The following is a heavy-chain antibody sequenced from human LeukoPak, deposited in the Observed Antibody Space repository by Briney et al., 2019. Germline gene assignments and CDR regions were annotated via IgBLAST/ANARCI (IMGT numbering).Heavy chain of an antibody. V-gene: IGHV3-30*02. J-gene: IGHJ4*02. CDR1: GFTFSSYG. CDR3: ATRRFGELTY. CDR2: IRSDGSNK. Sequence: PGGSLRLSCAASGFTFSSYGIHWVRQAPGKGLEWVAFIRSDGSNKYYADSVKGRFTISRDNAKNSLYLQMNSLRVEDTAVYYCATRRFGELTYWGQGTLVTVSS. D-gene: IGHD3-10*01.